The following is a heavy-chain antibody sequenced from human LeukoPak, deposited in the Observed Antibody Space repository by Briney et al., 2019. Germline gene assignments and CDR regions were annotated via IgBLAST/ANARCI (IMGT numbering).Heavy chain of an antibody. CDR3: ASLRLGPDKYYYYYYGMDV. J-gene: IGHJ6*02. D-gene: IGHD1-14*01. CDR1: GFTFSNYA. CDR2: ISGSGGST. V-gene: IGHV3-23*01. Sequence: LAGGSLRLSCAASGFTFSNYAINWVRQAPGKGLEWVSAISGSGGSTYYADSVKGRFTISRDNSKNTLYLQMNSLRAEDTAVYYCASLRLGPDKYYYYYYGMDVWGQGTTVTVSS.